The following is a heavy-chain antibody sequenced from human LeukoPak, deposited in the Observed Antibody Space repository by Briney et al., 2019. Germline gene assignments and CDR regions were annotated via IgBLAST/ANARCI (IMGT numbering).Heavy chain of an antibody. CDR3: ARQERSSWYLADYYFDY. J-gene: IGHJ4*02. D-gene: IGHD6-13*01. Sequence: PSETLSLTCTVSGGSISSSSYSWGWIRQPPGKGLEWIGSIYYSGSTYYNPSLKSRLTISVDTSKNQFSLKLSSVTAADTAVYYCARQERSSWYLADYYFDYWGQGTLVTVSS. CDR1: GGSISSSSYS. V-gene: IGHV4-39*01. CDR2: IYYSGST.